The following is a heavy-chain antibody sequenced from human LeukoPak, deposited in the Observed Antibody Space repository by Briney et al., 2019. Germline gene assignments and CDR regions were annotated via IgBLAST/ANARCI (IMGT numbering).Heavy chain of an antibody. V-gene: IGHV1-24*01. CDR1: GYTLTELS. D-gene: IGHD3-10*01. J-gene: IGHJ4*02. Sequence: ASVKVSCKVSGYTLTELSMHWVRQAPGKGREWMGGFDPEDGETIYAQKFQGRVTMTEDTSTDTAYMELSSLRSEDTAVYYCATSSVVRGVRFPLDYWGQGTLVTVSS. CDR3: ATSSVVRGVRFPLDY. CDR2: FDPEDGET.